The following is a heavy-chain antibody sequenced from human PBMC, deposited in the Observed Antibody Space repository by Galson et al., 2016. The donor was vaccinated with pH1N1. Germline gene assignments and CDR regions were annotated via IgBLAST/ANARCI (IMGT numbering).Heavy chain of an antibody. D-gene: IGHD3-16*01. CDR3: AHREVMITNAFDF. CDR2: IYWDDDK. Sequence: PALVKPTQTLTLTCTFSGLSLHSSGMGVGWIRQPPGKALEWLALIYWDDDKRYSPSLKTRLTINKDTSKNQVVLMMTNMDPVDTATYYCAHREVMITNAFDFWGQGTMVTVSS. CDR1: GLSLHSSGMG. V-gene: IGHV2-5*02. J-gene: IGHJ3*01.